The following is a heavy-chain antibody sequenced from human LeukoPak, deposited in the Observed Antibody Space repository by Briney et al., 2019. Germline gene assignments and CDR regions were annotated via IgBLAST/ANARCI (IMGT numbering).Heavy chain of an antibody. CDR2: IYSGGST. V-gene: IGHV3-66*01. CDR1: GFTVSSNY. D-gene: IGHD3-10*01. J-gene: IGHJ4*02. Sequence: GSLRLSCAASGFTVSSNYMSWVRQAPGKGLEWVSVIYSGGSTYYADSVKGRFTISRDNSKNTLYLQMNSLRAEDTAVYYCARDITSNYYGSGSYRYWGQGTLVTVSS. CDR3: ARDITSNYYGSGSYRY.